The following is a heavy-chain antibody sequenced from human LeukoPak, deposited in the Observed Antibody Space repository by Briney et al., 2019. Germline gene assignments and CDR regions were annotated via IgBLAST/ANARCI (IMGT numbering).Heavy chain of an antibody. Sequence: PGGSLRLSCAASGFTFSSFAMSWVRHAPRKGLEYVSAISSNGGGTYYANSVKGRFTIPRDNSKNTLYLQVSSLRVEDMGVYYCARITEGYSYGGYFDDWGQGTLVTVSS. CDR3: ARITEGYSYGGYFDD. CDR2: ISSNGGGT. CDR1: GFTFSSFA. D-gene: IGHD5-18*01. J-gene: IGHJ4*02. V-gene: IGHV3-64*01.